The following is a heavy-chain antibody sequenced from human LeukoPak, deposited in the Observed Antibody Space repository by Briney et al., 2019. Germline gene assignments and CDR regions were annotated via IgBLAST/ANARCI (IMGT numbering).Heavy chain of an antibody. CDR3: AKDKSYYDSSGSYYFGFEP. CDR2: ISGSGGST. V-gene: IGHV3-23*01. Sequence: GGSLRLSCAASGCTFSSYAMSWVRQAPGKGLEWVSAISGSGGSTYYADSVKGRFTISRDNSKNTLYLQMNSLRAEDKAVYYCAKDKSYYDSSGSYYFGFEPWGQGTLVTVSS. D-gene: IGHD3-22*01. CDR1: GCTFSSYA. J-gene: IGHJ5*02.